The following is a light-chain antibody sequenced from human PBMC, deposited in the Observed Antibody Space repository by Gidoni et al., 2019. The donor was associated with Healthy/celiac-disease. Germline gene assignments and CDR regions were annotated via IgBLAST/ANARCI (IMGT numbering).Light chain of an antibody. CDR3: QSYDSSLSGWV. Sequence: TISCTRSSSNNGAGYDVHWYQQLPGTAPKLLSYGNSNRPSGVPDRFSGSKSGTSASLAITGLQAEDEADYYCQSYDSSLSGWVFGGGTKLTVL. V-gene: IGLV1-40*01. CDR1: SSNNGAGYD. CDR2: GNS. J-gene: IGLJ3*02.